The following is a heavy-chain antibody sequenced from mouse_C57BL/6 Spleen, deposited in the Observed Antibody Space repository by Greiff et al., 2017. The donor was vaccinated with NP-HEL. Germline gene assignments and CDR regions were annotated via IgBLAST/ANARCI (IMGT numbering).Heavy chain of an antibody. CDR2: ISSGSSTI. J-gene: IGHJ3*01. Sequence: EVQGVESGGGLVKPGGSLKLSCAASGFTFSDYGMHWVRQAPEKGLEWVAYISSGSSTIYYADTVKGRFTISRDNAKNTLFLQMTSLRSEDTAMYYCARAYYYGSSYWGQGTLVTVSA. D-gene: IGHD1-1*01. CDR1: GFTFSDYG. V-gene: IGHV5-17*01. CDR3: ARAYYYGSSY.